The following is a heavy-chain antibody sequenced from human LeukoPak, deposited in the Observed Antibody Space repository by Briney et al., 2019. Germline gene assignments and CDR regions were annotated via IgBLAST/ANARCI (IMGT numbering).Heavy chain of an antibody. Sequence: GASVKVSCKASGYTFTSYGISWVRQAPGQGLEWMGWISAYNGNTNYAQKLQGRVTMTTDTSTSTVYMELSSLRSEDTAVYYCATTKGAATPLDYWGQGTLVTVSS. J-gene: IGHJ4*02. CDR1: GYTFTSYG. V-gene: IGHV1-18*01. CDR2: ISAYNGNT. CDR3: ATTKGAATPLDY. D-gene: IGHD2-15*01.